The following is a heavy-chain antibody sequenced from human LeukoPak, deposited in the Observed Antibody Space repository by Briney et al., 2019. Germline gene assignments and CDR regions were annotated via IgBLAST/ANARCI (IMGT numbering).Heavy chain of an antibody. V-gene: IGHV4-61*02. Sequence: SETLSLICTVSGVSINRGGYHRSWLRQPAGPGLEWNERTYSSGCTKYNPPLKRRDTLSVEISQNQFSPKLSPVPPEDPAVYFCARVFGVNDFNYYNYYMDVWGKGTMVTISS. J-gene: IGHJ6*03. CDR3: ARVFGVNDFNYYNYYMDV. CDR1: GVSINRGGYH. D-gene: IGHD5/OR15-5a*01. CDR2: TYSSGCT.